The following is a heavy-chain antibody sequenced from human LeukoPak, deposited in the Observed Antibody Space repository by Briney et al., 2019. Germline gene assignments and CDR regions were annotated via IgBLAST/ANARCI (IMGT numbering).Heavy chain of an antibody. CDR3: ARSAYYYDSSGSNKNFDY. V-gene: IGHV4-34*01. Sequence: SETLSLTCAVYGGSFSGYYWSWIRQPPGKGLEWTGEINHSGSTNYNPSLKSRVTISVDTSKNQFSLKLSSVTAADTAVYYCARSAYYYDSSGSNKNFDYWGQGTLVTVSS. CDR2: INHSGST. J-gene: IGHJ4*02. CDR1: GGSFSGYY. D-gene: IGHD3-22*01.